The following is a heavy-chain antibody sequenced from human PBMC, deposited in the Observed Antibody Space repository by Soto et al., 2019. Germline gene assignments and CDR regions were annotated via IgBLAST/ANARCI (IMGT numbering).Heavy chain of an antibody. V-gene: IGHV1-3*01. CDR3: ARVPTEGGYGMDV. Sequence: SCKASGYTFTSYAIHWVRQAPGQRLEWMGWINAGNGNTKYSQKFQGRVTITRDTSASTAYMELSSLRSEDTAVYYCARVPTEGGYGMDVWGQGTTVTVSS. D-gene: IGHD1-26*01. CDR2: INAGNGNT. CDR1: GYTFTSYA. J-gene: IGHJ6*02.